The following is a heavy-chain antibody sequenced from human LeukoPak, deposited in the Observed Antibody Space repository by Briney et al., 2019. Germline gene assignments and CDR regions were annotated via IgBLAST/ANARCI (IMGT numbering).Heavy chain of an antibody. Sequence: GGSLRLSCAVSGFPFSIYEMNWVRQAPGKGLEWVSNIGSSGTTIYYADSMKSRFSISRDNAKNSLYLQMNNLRVEDTAVYYCALLAVASDFDYWGQGALVTVSS. CDR3: ALLAVASDFDY. J-gene: IGHJ4*02. D-gene: IGHD6-19*01. CDR2: IGSSGTTI. V-gene: IGHV3-48*03. CDR1: GFPFSIYE.